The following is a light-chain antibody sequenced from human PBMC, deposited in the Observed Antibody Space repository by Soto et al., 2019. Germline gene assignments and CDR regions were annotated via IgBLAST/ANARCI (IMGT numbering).Light chain of an antibody. J-gene: IGKJ3*01. CDR3: HQYGDSPL. V-gene: IGKV3-20*01. CDR1: QSVRSN. Sequence: EIVMTQSPGTLSVSPGERATLSCRASQSVRSNLAWYQQKPGQAPRLLIYGASNRATGIPDRFGGSGSGTDFTLTISRLEPEDFAVYYCHQYGDSPLFGPGTKVDIK. CDR2: GAS.